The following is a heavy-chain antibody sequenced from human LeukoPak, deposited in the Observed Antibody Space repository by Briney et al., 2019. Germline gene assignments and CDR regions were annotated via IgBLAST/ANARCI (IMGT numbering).Heavy chain of an antibody. D-gene: IGHD5-24*01. J-gene: IGHJ4*02. CDR3: ARDGGLQSHFDY. CDR1: TDSSNDYK. V-gene: IGHV4-59*01. Sequence: SETLSLRRIDFTDSSNDYKWCWVPHPPGKGRECIGHIYYNGNSKYNPSLKSRVTISVDTSKNELSLKLTSVTAADTAIYFCARDGGLQSHFDYWGQGTLVTVSS. CDR2: IYYNGNS.